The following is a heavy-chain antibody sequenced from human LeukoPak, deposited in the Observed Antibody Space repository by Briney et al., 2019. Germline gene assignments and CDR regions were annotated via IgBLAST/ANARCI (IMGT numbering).Heavy chain of an antibody. Sequence: SETLSLTCTVSGGSISSGDYYWSWIRQSPGKGLEWIGCIYYSESPYYNPSLKRRVTISRDTSKNPFSLNLSSVTAADTAVYYCARAMVRGVPFDYWGQGTLVSAPS. CDR2: IYYSESP. V-gene: IGHV4-30-4*01. CDR3: ARAMVRGVPFDY. CDR1: GGSISSGDYY. J-gene: IGHJ4*02. D-gene: IGHD3-10*01.